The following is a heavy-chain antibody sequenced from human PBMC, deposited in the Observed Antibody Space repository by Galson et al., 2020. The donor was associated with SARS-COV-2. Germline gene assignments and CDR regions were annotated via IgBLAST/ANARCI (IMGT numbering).Heavy chain of an antibody. Sequence: GESLKISCKGSGYSFSNYSNGWVRPMPGKGLEWMGIIYPGNSETRYSPSFQGQVTLSTDKTITTAYLQWNSLKASDTAMYYCISYNSGWPYWGQGTLVTVSS. D-gene: IGHD5-12*01. J-gene: IGHJ4*02. CDR3: ISYNSGWPY. V-gene: IGHV5-51*01. CDR1: GYSFSNYS. CDR2: IYPGNSET.